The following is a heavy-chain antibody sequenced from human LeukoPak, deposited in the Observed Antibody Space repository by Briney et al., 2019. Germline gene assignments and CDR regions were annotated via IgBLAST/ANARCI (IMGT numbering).Heavy chain of an antibody. CDR1: GGSISSYY. CDR3: ARDTYHYDSSGYRFDY. CDR2: IYTSGST. D-gene: IGHD3-22*01. Sequence: SETLSLTCTVSGGSISSYYWSWIRQPAGKGLEWIGRIYTSGSTNYNPSLKSRVTMSVDTSKNQFSLKVRSVTAADTAVYYCARDTYHYDSSGYRFDYWGQGTLVTVSS. V-gene: IGHV4-4*07. J-gene: IGHJ4*02.